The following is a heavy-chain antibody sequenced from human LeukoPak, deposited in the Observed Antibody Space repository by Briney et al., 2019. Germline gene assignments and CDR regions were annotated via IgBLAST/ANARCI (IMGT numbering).Heavy chain of an antibody. CDR3: ARDINYYDSSGYYKDY. CDR2: ISSSSTYI. Sequence: GGSLRLSCAASGFTFSTYSMNWVRQAPGKGLEWVSSISSSSTYIYYADSVKGRFTVSRDNSKNTVYLQMNSLRAEDTAVYYCARDINYYDSSGYYKDYWGQGTLVTVSS. D-gene: IGHD3-22*01. V-gene: IGHV3-21*04. CDR1: GFTFSTYS. J-gene: IGHJ4*02.